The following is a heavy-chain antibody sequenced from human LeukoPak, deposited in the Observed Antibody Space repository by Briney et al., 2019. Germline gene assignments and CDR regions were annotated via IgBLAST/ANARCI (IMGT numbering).Heavy chain of an antibody. V-gene: IGHV4-34*01. CDR1: GGSFSGYY. CDR2: INHSGST. J-gene: IGHJ4*02. CDR3: ARLRDY. Sequence: SETLSLTCAAYGGSFSGYYWSWIRQPPGKGLEWIGEINHSGSTNYNPSLKSRVTISVDTSKNQFSLKLSSVTAADTAVYYCARLRDYWGQGTLVTVSS. D-gene: IGHD3-10*01.